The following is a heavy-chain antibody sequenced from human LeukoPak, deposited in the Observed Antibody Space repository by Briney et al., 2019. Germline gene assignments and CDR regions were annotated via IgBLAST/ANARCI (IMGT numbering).Heavy chain of an antibody. D-gene: IGHD6-13*01. CDR1: GYSISSGYY. Sequence: PSETLSLTCTVSGYSISSGYYWGWIRQPPGKGLEWIGSIYHSGSTYYNPSLKSRVTISVDTSKNQFSLKLSSVTAADTAVYYCARFSSSSGGYYWGQGTLVTVSS. CDR3: ARFSSSSGGYY. J-gene: IGHJ4*02. V-gene: IGHV4-38-2*02. CDR2: IYHSGST.